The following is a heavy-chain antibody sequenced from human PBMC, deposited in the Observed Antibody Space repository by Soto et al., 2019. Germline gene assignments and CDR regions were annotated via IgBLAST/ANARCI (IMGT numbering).Heavy chain of an antibody. CDR2: ISGSGGTT. CDR3: AKDRSSTSCYAFDY. D-gene: IGHD2-2*01. Sequence: EVQLLESGGGLVQPGGSLRLSCAASGFTFRNYAMSWARQAPGKGLEWVSAISGSGGTTHYADSVKARFTISRDNSKNTLYLQMNSLRVEDTAVYYCAKDRSSTSCYAFDYWGQGSLVTFSS. V-gene: IGHV3-23*01. J-gene: IGHJ4*02. CDR1: GFTFRNYA.